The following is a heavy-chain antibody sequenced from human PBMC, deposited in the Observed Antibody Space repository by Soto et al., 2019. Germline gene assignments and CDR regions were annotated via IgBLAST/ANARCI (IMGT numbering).Heavy chain of an antibody. Sequence: QVQLQESGPGLVKPSETLSLTCTVSGGSISSYYWSWIRQPPGKGLEWIGYIYYSGSTKYNPSLKSRVTISVDTSKNRFSLRLSSVTAAGTAVYYCARVWGGAFDFWGQGTMVTVSS. V-gene: IGHV4-59*01. CDR3: ARVWGGAFDF. CDR2: IYYSGST. D-gene: IGHD3-10*01. CDR1: GGSISSYY. J-gene: IGHJ3*01.